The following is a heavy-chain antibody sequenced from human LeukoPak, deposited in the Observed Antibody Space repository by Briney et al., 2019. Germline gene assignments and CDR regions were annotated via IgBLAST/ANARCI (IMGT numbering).Heavy chain of an antibody. V-gene: IGHV3-23*01. Sequence: GGSLRLSCAASGFTFSSYAVIWVRQAPGKGLEWVSAIRGSGGSTYYADSVKDRFTISRDNSKNTLYLQMNSLRAEDTAVYYCGRDPNGDYIGAFDMWGQGTVVTVSS. D-gene: IGHD4-17*01. CDR3: GRDPNGDYIGAFDM. CDR1: GFTFSSYA. CDR2: IRGSGGST. J-gene: IGHJ3*02.